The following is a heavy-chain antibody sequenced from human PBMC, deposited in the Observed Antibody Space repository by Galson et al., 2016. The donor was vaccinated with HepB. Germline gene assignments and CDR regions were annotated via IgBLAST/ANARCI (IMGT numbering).Heavy chain of an antibody. J-gene: IGHJ2*01. V-gene: IGHV3-13*04. Sequence: SLRLSCAASGFTLNGLAVHLVRQAAGKGLEWVSAIGTGGDTYYPGSVKDGLTLSRQNARNSLSLQMNSLTVGDTAVYYCVSAGLSRNWDDWYFDLWGRGTLVTVSS. CDR2: IGTGGDT. D-gene: IGHD1-1*01. CDR3: VSAGLSRNWDDWYFDL. CDR1: GFTLNGLA.